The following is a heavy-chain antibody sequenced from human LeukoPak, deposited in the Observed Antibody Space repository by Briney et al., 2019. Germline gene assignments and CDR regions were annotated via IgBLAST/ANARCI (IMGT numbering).Heavy chain of an antibody. CDR3: AKDYYDSSGQTIDY. J-gene: IGHJ4*02. CDR1: GFTFSSYG. Sequence: GGSLRLSCAASGFTFSSYGMHWVRQAPGKGLEWVAFIRYDGSNKYYADSVKGRFTISRDNSKNTLYLQMNSLRAEDTAVYYCAKDYYDSSGQTIDYWGQGTLVTVSS. D-gene: IGHD3-22*01. CDR2: IRYDGSNK. V-gene: IGHV3-30*02.